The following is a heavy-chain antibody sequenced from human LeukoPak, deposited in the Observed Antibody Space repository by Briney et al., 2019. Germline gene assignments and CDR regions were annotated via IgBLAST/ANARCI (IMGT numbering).Heavy chain of an antibody. D-gene: IGHD2-15*01. CDR2: ISGSGGST. CDR3: ARWAAPDRYCSGGSCYLYYFDY. CDR1: GFTFSSYA. J-gene: IGHJ4*02. Sequence: GGSLRLSCAASGFTFSSYAMSWVRQAPGKGLEWVSAISGSGGSTYYADSVKGRFTISRDNAKNTLYLQMNSLRAEDTAVYYCARWAAPDRYCSGGSCYLYYFDYWGQGTLVPVSS. V-gene: IGHV3-23*01.